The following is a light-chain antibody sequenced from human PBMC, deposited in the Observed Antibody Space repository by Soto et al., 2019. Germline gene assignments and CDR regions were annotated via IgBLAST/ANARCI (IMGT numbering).Light chain of an antibody. Sequence: EVVMTQSPATLSVSPGERATLSCRTSLIVFSYLAWYQQKPGQAPRLLIYGASSRATGIPDRFSGSGSGTDFTLTISRLEPEDFAVYYCQQYGSSMWTFGQGTKVDIK. CDR1: LIVFSY. CDR3: QQYGSSMWT. CDR2: GAS. V-gene: IGKV3-20*01. J-gene: IGKJ1*01.